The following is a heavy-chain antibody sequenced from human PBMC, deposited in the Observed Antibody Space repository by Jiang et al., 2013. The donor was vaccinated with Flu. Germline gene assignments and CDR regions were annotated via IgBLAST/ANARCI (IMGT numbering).Heavy chain of an antibody. D-gene: IGHD2-2*01. V-gene: IGHV4-30-2*01. J-gene: IGHJ3*02. CDR1: GGSISSGGYS. CDR3: AREGYCSSTSCSNGGGMIGAFDI. CDR2: IYHSGST. Sequence: GPGLVKPSQTLSLTCAVSGGSISSGGYSWSWIRQPPGKGLEWIGYIYHSGSTYYNPSLKSRVTISVDRSKNQFSLKLSSVTAADTAVYYCAREGYCSSTSCSNGGGMIGAFDIWGQGTMVTVSS.